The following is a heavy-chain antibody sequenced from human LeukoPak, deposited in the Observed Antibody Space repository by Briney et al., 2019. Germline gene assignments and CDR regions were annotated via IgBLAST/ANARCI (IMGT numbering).Heavy chain of an antibody. CDR3: ARGSRVTTRPDAFDI. J-gene: IGHJ3*02. Sequence: PGGSLRLSCAASGFTVSSYHMSWVRQAPGKGLEWVSTIYSGGSIYYADSVKGRFTISRDNSKNTLYLQINSLRAEDTAVYYCARGSRVTTRPDAFDIWGQGTMVTVSS. CDR2: IYSGGSI. V-gene: IGHV3-53*01. CDR1: GFTVSSYH. D-gene: IGHD4-17*01.